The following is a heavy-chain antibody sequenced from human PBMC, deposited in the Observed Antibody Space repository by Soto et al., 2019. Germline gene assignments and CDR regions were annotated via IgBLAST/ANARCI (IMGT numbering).Heavy chain of an antibody. D-gene: IGHD6-13*01. V-gene: IGHV1-69*13. J-gene: IGHJ5*02. CDR3: AKGDSSWVSWFDP. Sequence: SVKVSCKASGGTFSSYASSWVRQAPGQGLEWMGGIIPIFGTANYAQRFQGRGTITADESTSTAYMELSSLRSEDTAVYYCAKGDSSWVSWFDPSGQGTLVTVSS. CDR1: GGTFSSYA. CDR2: IIPIFGTA.